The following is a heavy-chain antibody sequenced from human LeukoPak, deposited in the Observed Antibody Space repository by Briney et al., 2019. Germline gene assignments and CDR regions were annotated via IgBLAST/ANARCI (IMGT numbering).Heavy chain of an antibody. D-gene: IGHD6-6*01. CDR3: ANLGWYSSSFHGYYYYMDV. CDR2: ISYDGSNK. Sequence: GGSLRLSCAASGFTFSSYAMHWVRQAPGKGLEWVAVISYDGSNKYYADSVKGRFTISRDNSKNTLYLQMNSLRAEDTAVYYCANLGWYSSSFHGYYYYMDVWGKGTTVTVSS. CDR1: GFTFSSYA. V-gene: IGHV3-30*04. J-gene: IGHJ6*03.